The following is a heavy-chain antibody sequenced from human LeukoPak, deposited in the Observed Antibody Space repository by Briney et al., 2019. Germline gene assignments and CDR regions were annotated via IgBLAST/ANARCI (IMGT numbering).Heavy chain of an antibody. J-gene: IGHJ5*02. D-gene: IGHD6-13*01. V-gene: IGHV3-11*04. Sequence: GGSLRLSCAASGFIFSDYYINWIRQAPGKGLEWLSYISNSGDIISYADSVKGRFTISRDNAKKSLYLQMNSLRAEDTAVYYCARETIVAAGKGFDPWGQGTLVTVSS. CDR1: GFIFSDYY. CDR2: ISNSGDII. CDR3: ARETIVAAGKGFDP.